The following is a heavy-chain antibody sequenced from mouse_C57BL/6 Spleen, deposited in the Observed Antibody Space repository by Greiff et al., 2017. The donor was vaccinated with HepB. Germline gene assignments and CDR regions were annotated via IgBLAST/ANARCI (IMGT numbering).Heavy chain of an antibody. CDR1: GYTFTDYE. D-gene: IGHD1-1*01. J-gene: IGHJ2*01. Sequence: QVQLKESGAELVRPGASVTLSCKASGYTFTDYEMHWVKQTPVHGLEWIGAIDPETGGTAYNQKFKGKAILTADKSSSTAYMELRSLTSEDSAVYYCTRVKITTVVATDYWGQGTTLTVSS. CDR3: TRVKITTVVATDY. CDR2: IDPETGGT. V-gene: IGHV1-15*01.